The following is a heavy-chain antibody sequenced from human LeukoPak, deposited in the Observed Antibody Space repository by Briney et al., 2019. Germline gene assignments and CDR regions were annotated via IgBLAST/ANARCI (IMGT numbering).Heavy chain of an antibody. CDR3: ARSKTARGSSSWGSLFWFDP. Sequence: PSETLSLTCTVSGGSISSYYWSWIRQPPGKGLEWIGFIYYSGSTNYNPSLKSRVTISVDTSKNQFSLKLSSVTAADTAVYYCARSKTARGSSSWGSLFWFDPWGQGTLVTVSS. J-gene: IGHJ5*02. D-gene: IGHD6-6*01. CDR2: IYYSGST. CDR1: GGSISSYY. V-gene: IGHV4-59*01.